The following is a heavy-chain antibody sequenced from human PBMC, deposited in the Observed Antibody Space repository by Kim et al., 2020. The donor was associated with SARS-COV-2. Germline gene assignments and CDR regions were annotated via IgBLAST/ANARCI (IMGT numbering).Heavy chain of an antibody. D-gene: IGHD5-18*01. CDR2: IWYDGSNK. CDR3: ARERRGYSYGYFDY. Sequence: GGSLRLSCAASGFTFSSYGMHWVRQAPGKGLEWVAVIWYDGSNKYYADSVKGRFTISRDNSKNTLYLQMNSLRAEDTAVYYCARERRGYSYGYFDYWGQGTLVTVSS. CDR1: GFTFSSYG. V-gene: IGHV3-33*01. J-gene: IGHJ4*02.